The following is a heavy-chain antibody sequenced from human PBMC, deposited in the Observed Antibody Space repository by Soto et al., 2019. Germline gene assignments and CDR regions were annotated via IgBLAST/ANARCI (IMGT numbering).Heavy chain of an antibody. CDR1: GYTFTSYG. Sequence: QVQLVQSGAEVKKPGAAEKVSCEASGYTFTSYGISWVRQAPGQGLEWMGWISAYNGNTNYAQKLQGRVTMTTDTSTSTAYMELRSLRSDDTAVYYCARVSPTVTTEYFQHWGQGTLVTVSS. D-gene: IGHD4-17*01. V-gene: IGHV1-18*01. CDR3: ARVSPTVTTEYFQH. CDR2: ISAYNGNT. J-gene: IGHJ1*01.